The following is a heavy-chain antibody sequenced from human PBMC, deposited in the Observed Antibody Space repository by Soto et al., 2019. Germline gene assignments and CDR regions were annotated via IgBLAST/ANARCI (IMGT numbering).Heavy chain of an antibody. V-gene: IGHV3-30-3*01. CDR2: ISYDGSNK. D-gene: IGHD6-6*01. Sequence: QVQLVESGGGVVQPGRSLRLSCAASGFTFSRYAMHWVRQAPGKGLEWVAVISYDGSNKYYADSVKGRFTISRDNSKNTLYLQMNSLRAEDTAVYYCARGRRDSSSAYYFDYWGQGTLVTVSS. CDR1: GFTFSRYA. CDR3: ARGRRDSSSAYYFDY. J-gene: IGHJ4*02.